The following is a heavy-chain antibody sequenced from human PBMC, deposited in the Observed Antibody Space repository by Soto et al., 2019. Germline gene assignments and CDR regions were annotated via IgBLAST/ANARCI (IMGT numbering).Heavy chain of an antibody. Sequence: PGGSLRLSCAASAFTFSSYGIHWVRQAPGRGLGWVAVISYDGSNKYYADSVKGRFTISRDNSKNTLYLRMSSLRAEDTAVYYCAKGICAWQWLGKEHFDYWGQGTLVTVSS. J-gene: IGHJ4*02. CDR2: ISYDGSNK. CDR3: AKGICAWQWLGKEHFDY. D-gene: IGHD6-19*01. V-gene: IGHV3-30*18. CDR1: AFTFSSYG.